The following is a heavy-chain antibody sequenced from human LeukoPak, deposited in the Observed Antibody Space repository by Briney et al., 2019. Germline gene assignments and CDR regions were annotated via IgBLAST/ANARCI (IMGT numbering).Heavy chain of an antibody. V-gene: IGHV1-46*01. J-gene: IGHJ6*03. CDR1: GYTFTSHY. CDR3: ARGLLWLEWFGEFSKSYYMDV. D-gene: IGHD3-10*01. Sequence: GASVKGSCKASGYTFTSHYMHWVRQAPEQGLEWMGIINPSGGSTSYAQKFQGRVTMTRDMSTRTDYMELSSLRYEDTAVYYCARGLLWLEWFGEFSKSYYMDVWGKGTTVTISS. CDR2: INPSGGST.